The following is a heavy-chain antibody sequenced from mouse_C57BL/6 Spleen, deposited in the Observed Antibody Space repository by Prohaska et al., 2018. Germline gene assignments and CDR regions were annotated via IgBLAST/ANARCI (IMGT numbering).Heavy chain of an antibody. D-gene: IGHD2-2*01. CDR3: ARGGYGVAY. J-gene: IGHJ3*01. Sequence: QVQLQQPGAELVKPGASVKLSCKASGYTFTSYWMHWVKQRPGQGLEWIGMIHPNSGSTNYNEKFKSKATLTVDKSSGTAYMQLSSLTSEDSAVYYCARGGYGVAYWGQGTLVTVSA. CDR2: IHPNSGST. CDR1: GYTFTSYW. V-gene: IGHV1-64*01.